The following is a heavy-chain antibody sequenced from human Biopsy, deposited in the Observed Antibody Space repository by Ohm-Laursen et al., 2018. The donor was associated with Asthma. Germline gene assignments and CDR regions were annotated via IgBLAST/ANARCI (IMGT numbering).Heavy chain of an antibody. J-gene: IGHJ4*01. Sequence: SLRLSCTASGFTFRDYYMTWIRQAPGKGLEWVAYISSRGSNIFYADSVKGRFTISRDNAKKSLFLEMNSLTVEDTAVYFCARGYSTSWYFGYWGQEPWSPSPQ. CDR1: GFTFRDYY. CDR3: ARGYSTSWYFGY. D-gene: IGHD6-13*01. V-gene: IGHV3-11*01. CDR2: ISSRGSNI.